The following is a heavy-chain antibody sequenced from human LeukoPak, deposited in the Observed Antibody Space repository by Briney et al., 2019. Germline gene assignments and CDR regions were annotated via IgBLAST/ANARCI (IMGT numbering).Heavy chain of an antibody. CDR1: GFIFSSYW. V-gene: IGHV3-7*01. Sequence: PGGSLRLSCAASGFIFSSYWMSWVRQAPGKGLEWVANIKEDGSEIQYVDSVKGRFTISRDNAKNSLYLQMNSLRAEDTAVYYCARATASNWFDPWGQGTLVTVSS. J-gene: IGHJ5*02. D-gene: IGHD2-21*01. CDR3: ARATASNWFDP. CDR2: IKEDGSEI.